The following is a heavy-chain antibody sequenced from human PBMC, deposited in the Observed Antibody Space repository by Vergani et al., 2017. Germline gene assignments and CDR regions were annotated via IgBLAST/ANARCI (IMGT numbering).Heavy chain of an antibody. V-gene: IGHV3-11*04. Sequence: QAQLVESGGGLVKPGGSLRLSCTASGFRVSDYYMNWVRQAPGRGLEWISYISSSGSTIDYSDSVKGRFTMSRDNAKNSLYLDMSSLRAEDTAVYYCVRDVRVSRTWGQGTLAAVSS. CDR3: VRDVRVSRT. J-gene: IGHJ3*01. CDR1: GFRVSDYY. CDR2: ISSSGSTI.